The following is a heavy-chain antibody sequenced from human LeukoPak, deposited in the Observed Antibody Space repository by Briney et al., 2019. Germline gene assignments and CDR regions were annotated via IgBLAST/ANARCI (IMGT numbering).Heavy chain of an antibody. D-gene: IGHD6-13*01. V-gene: IGHV1-2*02. CDR3: ARDKARRAAAGADY. Sequence: ASVKVSCKASGYTFTGYYMHWVRQAPGQGLEWMGWINPNSGGTNHAQKFQGRVTMTRDTSISTAYMELSRLRSDDTAVYYCARDKARRAAAGADYWGQGTLVTVSS. CDR1: GYTFTGYY. CDR2: INPNSGGT. J-gene: IGHJ4*02.